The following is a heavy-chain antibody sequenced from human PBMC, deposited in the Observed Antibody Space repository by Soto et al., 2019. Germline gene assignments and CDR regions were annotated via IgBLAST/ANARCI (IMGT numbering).Heavy chain of an antibody. CDR3: ARETDANLILGYYGLDV. Sequence: SVKVSCKVSGGNFSGYAISWLRQAPGQGLEWMGAIIPMFNTANYAHNFQGRVTITADKPTRTAFMELSSLRSDDTAVYYCARETDANLILGYYGLDVWGQGTTVTVSS. D-gene: IGHD3-16*01. CDR2: IIPMFNTA. V-gene: IGHV1-69*06. CDR1: GGNFSGYA. J-gene: IGHJ6*02.